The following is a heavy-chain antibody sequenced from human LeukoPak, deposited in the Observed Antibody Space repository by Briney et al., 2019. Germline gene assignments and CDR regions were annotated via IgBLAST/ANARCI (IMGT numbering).Heavy chain of an antibody. CDR3: ARFPRYYYGSGSYDY. D-gene: IGHD3-10*01. J-gene: IGHJ4*02. CDR1: GGTFSSYA. V-gene: IGHV1-69*04. CDR2: IIPILGIA. Sequence: SVNVSCKASGGTFSSYAISWVRQAPGQGLEWMGRIIPILGIANYAQKFQGRVTITADKSTSTAYMELSRLRSDDTAVYYCARFPRYYYGSGSYDYWGQGTLVTVSS.